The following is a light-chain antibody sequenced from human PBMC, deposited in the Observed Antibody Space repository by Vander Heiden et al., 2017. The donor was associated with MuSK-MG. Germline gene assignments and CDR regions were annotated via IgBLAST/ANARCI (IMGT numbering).Light chain of an antibody. V-gene: IGLV2-14*01. CDR1: SSDIGGYNY. J-gene: IGLJ3*02. CDR3: SSSTSSSTWV. Sequence: QSALPQPASVSGSPGQSIPISCTGSSSDIGGYNYVSWYQQHPGKAPKLLIYEVSNRPSGVSNRFSGSKSGNTASLTISGLQAEDEADYYCSSSTSSSTWVFGGGTKLTVL. CDR2: EVS.